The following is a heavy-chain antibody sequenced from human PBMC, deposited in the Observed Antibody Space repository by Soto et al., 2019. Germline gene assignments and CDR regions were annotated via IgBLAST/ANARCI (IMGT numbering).Heavy chain of an antibody. CDR3: VRLVGNSWLDH. Sequence: SQTLSLTCAISGDSVSSNSAVWNWIRQSPSRGPEWLGRTYYRSQWHYEYAVFVQSRISIDPDTSKNHFSLQLNSVTPEDTAVYYCVRLVGNSWLDHWGQGTLVTVSS. D-gene: IGHD4-4*01. CDR2: TYYRSQWHY. V-gene: IGHV6-1*01. CDR1: GDSVSSNSAV. J-gene: IGHJ4*02.